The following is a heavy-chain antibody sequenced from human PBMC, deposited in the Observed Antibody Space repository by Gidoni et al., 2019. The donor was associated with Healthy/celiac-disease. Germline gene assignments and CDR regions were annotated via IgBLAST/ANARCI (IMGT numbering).Heavy chain of an antibody. Sequence: CTVSGGSISSSSYYWSWIRQPPGKGLEWIGSIYYSGSTYYNPSLKSRVTISVDTSKNQFSLKLSSVTAADTAVYYCASLRVAVAYYFDYWGQGTLVTVSS. CDR3: ASLRVAVAYYFDY. CDR2: IYYSGST. D-gene: IGHD6-19*01. CDR1: GGSISSSSYY. J-gene: IGHJ4*02. V-gene: IGHV4-39*01.